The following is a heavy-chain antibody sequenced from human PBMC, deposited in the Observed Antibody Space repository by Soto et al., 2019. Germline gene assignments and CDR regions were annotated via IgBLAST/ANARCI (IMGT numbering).Heavy chain of an antibody. Sequence: SVKVSCKASGGTFSSYAISWVRPAPGQGLEWMGGIIPIFGAANYAQKFQGRVTITADESTSTAYMELSSLRSEDTAVYYCARDMQKQRKPYYYYYSGMDVWGQGTTVTVSS. V-gene: IGHV1-69*13. CDR1: GGTFSSYA. CDR3: ARDMQKQRKPYYYYYSGMDV. D-gene: IGHD6-25*01. CDR2: IIPIFGAA. J-gene: IGHJ6*02.